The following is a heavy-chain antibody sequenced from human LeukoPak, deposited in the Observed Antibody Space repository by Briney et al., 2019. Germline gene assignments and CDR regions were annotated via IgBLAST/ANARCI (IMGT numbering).Heavy chain of an antibody. CDR3: ARAARIAAAGTPWFDP. V-gene: IGHV3-30-3*01. Sequence: GGSLGLSCAASGFTFSSYAMSWVRQAPGKGLEWVAVISYDGSNKYYADSVKGRFTISRDNSKNTLYLQMNSLRAEDTAVYYCARAARIAAAGTPWFDPWGQGTLVTVSS. CDR2: ISYDGSNK. J-gene: IGHJ5*02. CDR1: GFTFSSYA. D-gene: IGHD6-13*01.